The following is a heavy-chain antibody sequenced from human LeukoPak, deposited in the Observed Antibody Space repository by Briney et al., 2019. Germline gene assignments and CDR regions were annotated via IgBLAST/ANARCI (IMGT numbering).Heavy chain of an antibody. Sequence: PSQTLSLTCTVSGGSISSYYWSWIRQPPGKGLEWIGYIYYSGSTNYNPSLKSRVTISVDTSKNQFSLKLSSVTAADTAVYYYARVETLREGDYFDYWGQGTMVTVSS. CDR3: ARVETLREGDYFDY. J-gene: IGHJ4*02. CDR2: IYYSGST. D-gene: IGHD4-17*01. CDR1: GGSISSYY. V-gene: IGHV4-59*01.